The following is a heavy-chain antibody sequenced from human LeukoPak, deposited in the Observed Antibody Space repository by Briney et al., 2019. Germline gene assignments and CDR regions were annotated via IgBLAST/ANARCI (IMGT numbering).Heavy chain of an antibody. D-gene: IGHD2-15*01. CDR2: ISAYDGDT. CDR3: ARAGRDFGSSRYYYYYMDV. J-gene: IGHJ6*03. Sequence: GASVKVSCKDSGFTFITYGFGWVRQAPGQGLEWLEWISAYDGDTKYAQHYQRTVTMTTDTSTTTAYKELRSLRSDDTILYYCARAGRDFGSSRYYYYYMDVWGKGTPVTVSS. V-gene: IGHV1-18*01. CDR1: GFTFITYG.